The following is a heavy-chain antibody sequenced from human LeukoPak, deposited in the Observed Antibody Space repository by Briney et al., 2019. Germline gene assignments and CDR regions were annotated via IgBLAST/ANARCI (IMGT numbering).Heavy chain of an antibody. CDR2: IYPGDSDT. CDR3: VRHVPIAVAGSRGDYFDY. J-gene: IGHJ4*02. D-gene: IGHD6-19*01. Sequence: GESLKISCKGSGYSVTSYWIGWVRQMPGKGLEWMGIIYPGDSDTRYSPSFQGQVTISADKSISTAYLQWSSLKASDTAMYYCVRHVPIAVAGSRGDYFDYWGQGTLVTVSS. CDR1: GYSVTSYW. V-gene: IGHV5-51*01.